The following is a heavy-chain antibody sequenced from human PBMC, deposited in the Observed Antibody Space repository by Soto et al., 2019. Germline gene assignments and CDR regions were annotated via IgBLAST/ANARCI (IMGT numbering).Heavy chain of an antibody. CDR3: AKTYCNSATCYSGIFDS. CDR1: GYSFANYD. CDR2: MNPDSGNT. J-gene: IGHJ4*02. V-gene: IGHV1-8*01. Sequence: GASVKVSCKASGYSFANYDINWVRQATGQGLEWMGWMNPDSGNTGYAQKFQGRVTMTRDTSSSTAYMELSSLRSDGTAVYFCAKTYCNSATCYSGIFDSWGQGTLVTVSS. D-gene: IGHD2-2*02.